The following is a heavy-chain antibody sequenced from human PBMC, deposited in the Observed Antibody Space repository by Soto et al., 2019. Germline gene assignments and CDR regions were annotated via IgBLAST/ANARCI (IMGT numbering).Heavy chain of an antibody. J-gene: IGHJ4*02. CDR1: GFTFSSYA. D-gene: IGHD6-19*01. CDR3: AREFDSSGWLNYFDY. Sequence: QVQLVESGGGVVQPGRSLRLSCAASGFTFSSYAMHWVRQAPGKGLEWGAVISYDGSNKYYADSVKGRFTISRDNSKNKLYLQMNSLRAEDTAVYYCAREFDSSGWLNYFDYWGQGTLVTVSS. V-gene: IGHV3-30-3*01. CDR2: ISYDGSNK.